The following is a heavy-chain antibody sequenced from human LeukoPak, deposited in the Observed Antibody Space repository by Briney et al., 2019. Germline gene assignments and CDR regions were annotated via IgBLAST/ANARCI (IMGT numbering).Heavy chain of an antibody. J-gene: IGHJ4*02. CDR1: GFTFRSYG. CDR2: ISYDGTNK. D-gene: IGHD3-10*01. Sequence: GGSLRLSCAASGFTFRSYGMHWVRQAPGKGLEWVAVISYDGTNKYYADSVKGRFTISRDNSKITLYLQMNSLRVEDTAVYYCAKDWAEYGSGSVCDFWGQGTLVTVSS. V-gene: IGHV3-30*18. CDR3: AKDWAEYGSGSVCDF.